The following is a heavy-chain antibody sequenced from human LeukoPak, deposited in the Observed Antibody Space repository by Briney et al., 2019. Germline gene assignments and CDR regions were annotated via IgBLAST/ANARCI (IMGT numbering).Heavy chain of an antibody. D-gene: IGHD6-13*01. CDR2: INHSGST. CDR1: GGSFSGYY. J-gene: IGHJ5*02. V-gene: IGHV4-34*01. Sequence: PSETLSLTCAVYGGSFSGYYWSWIRQPPGKGLEWIGEINHSGSTNYNPSLKSRVTISVDTSKNQFSLKLSSVTAADTAVYYCARGGRGSSWYRSGDWFDPWGQGTLVTVSS. CDR3: ARGGRGSSWYRSGDWFDP.